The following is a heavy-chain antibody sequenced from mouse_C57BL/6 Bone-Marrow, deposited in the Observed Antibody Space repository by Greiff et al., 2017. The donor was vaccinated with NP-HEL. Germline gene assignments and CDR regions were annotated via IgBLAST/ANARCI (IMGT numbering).Heavy chain of an antibody. CDR2: IDPSDSYT. D-gene: IGHD1-1*01. Sequence: VQLQQSGAELVKPGASVKLSCKASGYTFTSYWMQWVKQRPGQGLEWIGEIDPSDSYTNYNQKFKGKATLTVDTSSSTAYMQLSSLTSEGSAVYYCARWTVVATDYWGQGTTLTVSS. J-gene: IGHJ2*01. CDR1: GYTFTSYW. V-gene: IGHV1-50*01. CDR3: ARWTVVATDY.